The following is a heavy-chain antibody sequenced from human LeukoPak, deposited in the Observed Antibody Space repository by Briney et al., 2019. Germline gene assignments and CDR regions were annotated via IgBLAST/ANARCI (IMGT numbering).Heavy chain of an antibody. CDR3: ARVDGSGNSIFDY. CDR2: INPDGRST. V-gene: IGHV3-74*01. Sequence: GGSLRLSCAASGFTFNTYWMHWVRQAPGRGLVWVSRINPDGRSTDYADSVKGRFTISRDNARDTLYLQMNSLRAEDTAIYYCARVDGSGNSIFDYWGQGTLVPVSS. J-gene: IGHJ4*02. CDR1: GFTFNTYW. D-gene: IGHD3-22*01.